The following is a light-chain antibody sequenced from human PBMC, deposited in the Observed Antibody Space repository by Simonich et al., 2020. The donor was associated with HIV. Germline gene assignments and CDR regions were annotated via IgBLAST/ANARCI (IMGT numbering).Light chain of an antibody. Sequence: QSALTQPASVSRSPGQSITISCPGTISDVGCYNYVSWYQQHPGKAPKLTIYDNRNRPSGVSKLFSGSKSGNTASLAISGLQAEDEADYYCSSYTSSSTLVVFGGGTKLTVL. CDR3: SSYTSSSTLVV. CDR1: ISDVGCYNY. J-gene: IGLJ2*01. V-gene: IGLV2-14*03. CDR2: DNR.